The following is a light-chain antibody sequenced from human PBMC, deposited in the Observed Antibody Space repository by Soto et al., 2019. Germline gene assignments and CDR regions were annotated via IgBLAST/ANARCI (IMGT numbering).Light chain of an antibody. CDR3: QQYYSAPHT. CDR1: QSVLYSSNNKNY. V-gene: IGKV4-1*01. Sequence: DIVMTQSPDSLAVSLGERATINCKSSQSVLYSSNNKNYLAWYQQKPGQPPKLLIYWASTRESGVPDRFSGSGSGTDFTLTISSLQAEDVAVDYCQQYYSAPHTFGRGTKLEIK. CDR2: WAS. J-gene: IGKJ2*01.